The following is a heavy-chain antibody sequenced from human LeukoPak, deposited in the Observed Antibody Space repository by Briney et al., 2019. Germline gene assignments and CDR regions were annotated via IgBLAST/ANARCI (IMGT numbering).Heavy chain of an antibody. D-gene: IGHD3-22*01. Sequence: GASVKVSCKASGYTFTSYYMHWVRQAPGQGLEWMGIINPSGGSTSYAQKFQGRVTMTRDTSTSTVYMELSGLRSEDTAVYYCARVGVPYDSSGSLDYWGQGTLVTVSS. CDR1: GYTFTSYY. J-gene: IGHJ4*02. CDR2: INPSGGST. CDR3: ARVGVPYDSSGSLDY. V-gene: IGHV1-46*01.